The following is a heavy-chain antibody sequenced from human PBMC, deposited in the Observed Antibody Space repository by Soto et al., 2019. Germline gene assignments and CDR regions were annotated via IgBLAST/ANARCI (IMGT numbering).Heavy chain of an antibody. CDR1: GGSFSGYY. J-gene: IGHJ6*03. V-gene: IGHV4-34*01. CDR3: ARSRGSSGWYSNRDYYYYMDV. Sequence: SETLSLTCAVYGGSFSGYYWSWIRQPPGKGLEWIGEINHSGSTNYNPSLKSRVTISVDTSKNQFSVKLSSVTAADTAVYYCARSRGSSGWYSNRDYYYYMDVWGKGTTVTVSS. CDR2: INHSGST. D-gene: IGHD6-19*01.